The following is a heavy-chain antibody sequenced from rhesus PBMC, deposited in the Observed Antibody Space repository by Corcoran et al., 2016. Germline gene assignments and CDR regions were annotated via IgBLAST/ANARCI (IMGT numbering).Heavy chain of an antibody. CDR3: ARFGAAGLFDY. CDR2: INGNSGGT. Sequence: QVQLQESGPGLVKPSETLSLTCAVSGGSFSSYWWSWIRQPPGKGLEWIGEINGNSGGTNYNPSRHVRFTISKDASKNPFSLKLSSVTAADTAVYYCARFGAAGLFDYWGQGVLVTVSS. CDR1: GGSFSSYW. V-gene: IGHV4-80*01. D-gene: IGHD6-25*01. J-gene: IGHJ4*01.